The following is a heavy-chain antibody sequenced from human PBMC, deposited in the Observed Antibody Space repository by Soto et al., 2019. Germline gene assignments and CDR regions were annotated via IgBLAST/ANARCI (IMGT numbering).Heavy chain of an antibody. V-gene: IGHV1-18*04. CDR3: ARVEDEYYFDY. CDR2: ISAYNGNT. D-gene: IGHD1-1*01. Sequence: ASVKVSCKASGYTFTSYGISWVRQAPGQGIEWMGWISAYNGNTNYAQKLQGRVTMTTDKSTSTAYMELRSLRSEDTAVYYCARVEDEYYFDYWGQGTLVTVSS. J-gene: IGHJ4*02. CDR1: GYTFTSYG.